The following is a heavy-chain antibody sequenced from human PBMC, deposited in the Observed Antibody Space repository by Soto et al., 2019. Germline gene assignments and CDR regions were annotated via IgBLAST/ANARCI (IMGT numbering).Heavy chain of an antibody. CDR2: IYYSGST. Sequence: SETLSLTXTVSGGSISSGDYYWSWIRQPPGKGLEWIGYIYYSGSTYYNPSLKSRVTISVDTSKNQFSLKLSSVTAADTAVYYCAVVPAAIGYFRFFDPWGQGTLVTVSS. J-gene: IGHJ5*02. CDR3: AVVPAAIGYFRFFDP. D-gene: IGHD2-2*02. V-gene: IGHV4-30-4*01. CDR1: GGSISSGDYY.